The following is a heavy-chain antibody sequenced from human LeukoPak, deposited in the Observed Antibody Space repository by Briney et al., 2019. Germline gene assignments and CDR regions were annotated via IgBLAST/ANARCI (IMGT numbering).Heavy chain of an antibody. V-gene: IGHV4-30-2*01. J-gene: IGHJ5*02. Sequence: SETLSLTCAVSGGSISRGAYSWTWIRQPPGKGLEWIGYILHSGSTYYNPALQSRVTIAVDRSKNQFSLKLNSVTAADTAVYYCARGGGDILTTNTNWLDPWGQGTLVTVSS. CDR2: ILHSGST. D-gene: IGHD5-12*01. CDR1: GGSISRGAYS. CDR3: ARGGGDILTTNTNWLDP.